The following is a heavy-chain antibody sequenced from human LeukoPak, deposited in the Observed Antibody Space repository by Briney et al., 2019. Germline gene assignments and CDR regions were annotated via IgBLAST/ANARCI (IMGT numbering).Heavy chain of an antibody. V-gene: IGHV4-34*01. J-gene: IGHJ4*02. CDR2: INHSGST. CDR1: GGSFSGYY. CDR3: ARGHVSYYYDSSGYLEY. Sequence: SETLSLTCAVYGGSFSGYYWSWIRQPPGKGLEWIGEINHSGSTNYNPSLKSRVTISVDTSKNQFSLKLSSVTAADTAVYYCARGHVSYYYDSSGYLEYWGRGTLVTVSS. D-gene: IGHD3-22*01.